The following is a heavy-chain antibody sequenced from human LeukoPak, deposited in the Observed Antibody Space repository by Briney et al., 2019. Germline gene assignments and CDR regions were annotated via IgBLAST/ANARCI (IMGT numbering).Heavy chain of an antibody. Sequence: PGGSLRLSCVVSGISLSNYAMTWVGQAPGKGLEWVSYISERGGSTTYADSVKGRFTISRDTSLNTLYLQMSSLRAEDTAVYFCAKRGIVIRGILVIGYHQEAYHYDYWGQGVLVTVSS. J-gene: IGHJ4*02. CDR1: GISLSNYA. V-gene: IGHV3-23*01. CDR2: ISERGGST. D-gene: IGHD3-10*01. CDR3: AKRGIVIRGILVIGYHQEAYHYDY.